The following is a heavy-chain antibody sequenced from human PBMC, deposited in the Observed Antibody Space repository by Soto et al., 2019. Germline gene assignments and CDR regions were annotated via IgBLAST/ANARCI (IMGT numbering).Heavy chain of an antibody. CDR3: AKTAGYSSSWPLLDY. CDR1: GFTFSSYA. J-gene: IGHJ4*02. V-gene: IGHV3-23*01. D-gene: IGHD6-13*01. CDR2: ISGSGGST. Sequence: GGSLRLSCAASGFTFSSYAMSWVRQAPGKGLEWVSAISGSGGSTYYADSVKGRFTISRDNSKNTLYLQMNSLGAEDTAVYYCAKTAGYSSSWPLLDYWGQGTLVTVSS.